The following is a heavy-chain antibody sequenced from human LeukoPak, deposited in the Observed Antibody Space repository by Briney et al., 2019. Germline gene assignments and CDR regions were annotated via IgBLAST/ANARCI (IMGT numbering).Heavy chain of an antibody. CDR3: ARDSGSSYDNWLDP. V-gene: IGHV4-59*01. J-gene: IGHJ5*02. CDR2: IYYSGST. Sequence: PSETLSLTCTVSGGSISSYYWSWIRQPPGKGLEWIGYIYYSGSTNYNPSLKSRVTISVDTSKNQFSLKLSSVTAADTAVYYCARDSGSSYDNWLDPWGQGTLVTVSS. CDR1: GGSISSYY. D-gene: IGHD6-6*01.